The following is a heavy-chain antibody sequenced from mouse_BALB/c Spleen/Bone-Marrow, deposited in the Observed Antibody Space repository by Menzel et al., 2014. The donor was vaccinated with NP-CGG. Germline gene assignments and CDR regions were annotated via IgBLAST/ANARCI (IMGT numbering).Heavy chain of an antibody. D-gene: IGHD2-3*01. V-gene: IGHV5-9-2*01. CDR1: GFTFNSYG. CDR2: ISGGGSYT. Sequence: EVQLVESGGGLVKSGGSLKLSCAASGFTFNSYGMSWVRQTPEKRLEWVATISGGGSYTFYSDSVKGQFTISRDNAKNNLYLQLSSLRSEDTALYYCARHAFYDQTEVSFVNWGQGTLVTVSA. CDR3: ARHAFYDQTEVSFVN. J-gene: IGHJ3*01.